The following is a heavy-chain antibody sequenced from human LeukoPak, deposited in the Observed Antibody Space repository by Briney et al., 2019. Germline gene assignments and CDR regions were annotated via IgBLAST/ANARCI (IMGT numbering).Heavy chain of an antibody. Sequence: SVKVSCKASGGTFSSYAISWVRQAPGQGLEWMGRIIPIFGTANYAQKFQGRVTITADKSTSTAYMELSSLRSEDTAVYYCARGPRGGATRYYFDYWGQGALVTVSS. D-gene: IGHD1-26*01. V-gene: IGHV1-69*06. CDR3: ARGPRGGATRYYFDY. CDR1: GGTFSSYA. CDR2: IIPIFGTA. J-gene: IGHJ4*02.